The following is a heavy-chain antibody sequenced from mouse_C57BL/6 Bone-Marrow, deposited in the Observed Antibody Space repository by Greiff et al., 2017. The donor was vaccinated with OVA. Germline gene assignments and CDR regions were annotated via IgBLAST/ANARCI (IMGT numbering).Heavy chain of an antibody. CDR1: GFNIKDYY. D-gene: IGHD2-1*01. Sequence: EVMLVESGAELVRPGASVKLSCTASGFNIKDYYMPWVKQRPEQGLEWIGRIDPEDGDTKYAPKFQGKATMTADTSSNTAYLQLSSLTSEDTAVYYCTTEIYYGNWYAMDYWGQGTSVTVSS. CDR2: IDPEDGDT. V-gene: IGHV14-1*01. J-gene: IGHJ4*01. CDR3: TTEIYYGNWYAMDY.